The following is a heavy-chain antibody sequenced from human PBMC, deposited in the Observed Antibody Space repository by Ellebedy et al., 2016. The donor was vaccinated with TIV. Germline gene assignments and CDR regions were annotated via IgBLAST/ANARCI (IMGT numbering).Heavy chain of an antibody. CDR1: GFTFTSYW. Sequence: PGGSLRLSCAASGFTFTSYWMGWVRQAPGKGLEWVANIKQDGSEKNLVDSVKGRFTISRDNAKPSLHLQMDSLRVEDTAVYYCARYPNRETRNPFDIWGQGTVVTVSS. CDR2: IKQDGSEK. V-gene: IGHV3-7*01. J-gene: IGHJ3*02. D-gene: IGHD2/OR15-2a*01. CDR3: ARYPNRETRNPFDI.